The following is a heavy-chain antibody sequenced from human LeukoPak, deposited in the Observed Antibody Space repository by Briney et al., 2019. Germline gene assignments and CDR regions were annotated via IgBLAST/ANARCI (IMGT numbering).Heavy chain of an antibody. J-gene: IGHJ4*02. CDR3: ARERYRGDYFDY. V-gene: IGHV4-30-4*01. D-gene: IGHD1-1*01. Sequence: PSETLSLTCTVSGGSISSGDYYWSWIRQPPGKGLEWIGYIYYSGSTYYNPSLKSRVTISVDTSKNQFSLKLSSVTAADTAVYYCARERYRGDYFDYWGQGTLVTVSS. CDR2: IYYSGST. CDR1: GGSISSGDYY.